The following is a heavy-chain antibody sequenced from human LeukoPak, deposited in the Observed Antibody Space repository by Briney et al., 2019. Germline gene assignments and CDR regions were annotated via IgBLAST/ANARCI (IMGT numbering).Heavy chain of an antibody. V-gene: IGHV1-69*04. D-gene: IGHD5-24*01. Sequence: SVKVACKASGGTFSSYTISWVRQAPGQGLEWMGRIIPILGIANYAQKFQGRVTITADKSTSTAYMELSSLRSEDTAVYYCARDRVQVGDGYGTVYYMDVWGKGTTVTVSS. J-gene: IGHJ6*03. CDR2: IIPILGIA. CDR3: ARDRVQVGDGYGTVYYMDV. CDR1: GGTFSSYT.